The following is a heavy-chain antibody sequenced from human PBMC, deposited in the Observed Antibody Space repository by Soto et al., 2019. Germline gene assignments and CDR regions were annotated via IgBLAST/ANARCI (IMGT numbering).Heavy chain of an antibody. V-gene: IGHV3-15*07. CDR2: IKSKIDGGTT. J-gene: IGHJ4*02. CDR1: GFTLSDAW. CDR3: STGLGGH. D-gene: IGHD1-26*01. Sequence: EVHLVESGGGLVNPGESLKVACAASGFTLSDAWMNWGRQAPGKGLEWVGRIKSKIDGGTTDYAAPVEGRFTISRDDSQSTLFLQMNNLKIEDTGLYYCSTGLGGHWGQGTLVTVSS.